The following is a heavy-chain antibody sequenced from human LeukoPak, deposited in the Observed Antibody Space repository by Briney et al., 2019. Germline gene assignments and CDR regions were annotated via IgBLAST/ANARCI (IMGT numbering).Heavy chain of an antibody. CDR2: VSGDGRTT. D-gene: IGHD2-8*01. CDR1: GFTFTSHL. Sequence: GGSLRLSCAASGFTFTSHLIHWVRQPPGKGLVWVSRVSGDGRTTNYADSVKGRFTISRDSAKNTVYLQMDSLRVEDTAVYYCVRTTNGPEHWGQGTLVTVSS. J-gene: IGHJ1*01. CDR3: VRTTNGPEH. V-gene: IGHV3-74*01.